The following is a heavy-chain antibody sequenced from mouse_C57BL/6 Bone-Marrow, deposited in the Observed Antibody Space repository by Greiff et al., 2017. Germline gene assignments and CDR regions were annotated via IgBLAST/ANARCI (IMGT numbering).Heavy chain of an antibody. CDR1: GFTFSSYG. J-gene: IGHJ2*01. V-gene: IGHV5-6*01. Sequence: EVKLVESGGDLVKPGGSLKLSCAASGFTFSSYGMSWVRPTPDKRLEWVATISSGGSYPYYPGSLQGRFTISRDNAKNTLYLQMSSLRSEDTALYYCARPHYDYDVGENYFDYWGQGTTLTVSS. CDR3: ARPHYDYDVGENYFDY. D-gene: IGHD2-4*01. CDR2: ISSGGSYP.